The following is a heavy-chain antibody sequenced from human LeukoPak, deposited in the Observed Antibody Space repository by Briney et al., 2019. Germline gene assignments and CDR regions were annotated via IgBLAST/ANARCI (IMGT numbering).Heavy chain of an antibody. V-gene: IGHV3-48*04. J-gene: IGHJ5*02. CDR3: ARDQRYALDT. CDR1: GFTFSDYS. D-gene: IGHD5-12*01. Sequence: GGSLRLSCAASGFTFSDYSMNWVRQAPGKGLEWISYVGISSGNTNYADSVKGRFTISRDSAKNTVFLQMNNLRAEDTAVYYCARDQRYALDTGGRGTLVTVSS. CDR2: VGISSGNT.